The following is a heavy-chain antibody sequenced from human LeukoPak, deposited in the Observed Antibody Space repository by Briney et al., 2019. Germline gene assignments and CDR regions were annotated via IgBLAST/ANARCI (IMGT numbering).Heavy chain of an antibody. D-gene: IGHD3-10*01. CDR1: GFTFSSYG. V-gene: IGHV3-21*01. J-gene: IGHJ4*02. Sequence: PGGSLRLSCAASGFTFSSYGMNWVRQAPGKGLEWVSSISSSSSYIYYADSVKGRFTISRDNAKNSLYLQMNSLRAEDTAVYYCARSATTMVRGVIIQAFDYWGQGTLVTVSS. CDR3: ARSATTMVRGVIIQAFDY. CDR2: ISSSSSYI.